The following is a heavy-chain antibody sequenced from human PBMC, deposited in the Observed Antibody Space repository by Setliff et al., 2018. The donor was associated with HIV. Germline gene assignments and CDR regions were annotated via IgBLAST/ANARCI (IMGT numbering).Heavy chain of an antibody. Sequence: ASVKVSCKASGYTFTTYSLHWVRQAPGQSLEWMGWINVGHGDTKYSQDLQGRITITRDTSANTAYMELSRLRSDDTAVYFCARGALLAVFDFDHWGHGTLVTVSS. V-gene: IGHV1-3*01. CDR3: ARGALLAVFDFDH. D-gene: IGHD3-10*01. CDR1: GYTFTTYS. CDR2: INVGHGDT. J-gene: IGHJ4*01.